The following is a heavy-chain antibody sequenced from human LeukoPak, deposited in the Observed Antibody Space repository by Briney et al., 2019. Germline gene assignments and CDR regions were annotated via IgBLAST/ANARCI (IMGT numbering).Heavy chain of an antibody. CDR3: ATCRDEFGDYGFTS. D-gene: IGHD4-17*01. Sequence: SETLSLTCTVSGGSISSYYWSWIRQPAGKGLEWIGRIYTSGSTKYNPSLKSRVTISVDTSKNLFSLKLTSVTAADTAVYYCATCRDEFGDYGFTSWGQGTLVTVSS. V-gene: IGHV4-4*07. CDR1: GGSISSYY. J-gene: IGHJ5*02. CDR2: IYTSGST.